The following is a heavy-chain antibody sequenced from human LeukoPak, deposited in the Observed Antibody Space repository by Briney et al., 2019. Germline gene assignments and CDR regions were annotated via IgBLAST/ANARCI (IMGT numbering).Heavy chain of an antibody. CDR1: GYTFTSYG. Sequence: ASVKVSCKASGYTFTSYGISWVRQAPGQGLEWMGWMNPNSGNTGYAQKFQGRVTMTRNTSISTAYMELSSLRSEDTAVYYCARGGGITGTGGFDPWGQGTLVTVSS. J-gene: IGHJ5*02. CDR3: ARGGGITGTGGFDP. V-gene: IGHV1-8*02. CDR2: MNPNSGNT. D-gene: IGHD1/OR15-1a*01.